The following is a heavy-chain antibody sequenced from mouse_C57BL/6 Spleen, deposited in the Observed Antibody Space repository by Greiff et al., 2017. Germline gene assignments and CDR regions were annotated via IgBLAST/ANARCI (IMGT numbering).Heavy chain of an antibody. CDR2: FYPGSGSI. Sequence: QVHVKQSGAELVKPGASVKLSCKASGYTFTEYTIHWVKQRSGQGLEWIGWFYPGSGSIKYNEKFKDKATLTAGKSSSTVYMELSRLTSEDSAVYFCARHPIYYGYEGFAYWGQGTLVTVSA. CDR3: ARHPIYYGYEGFAY. V-gene: IGHV1-62-2*01. J-gene: IGHJ3*01. CDR1: GYTFTEYT. D-gene: IGHD2-2*01.